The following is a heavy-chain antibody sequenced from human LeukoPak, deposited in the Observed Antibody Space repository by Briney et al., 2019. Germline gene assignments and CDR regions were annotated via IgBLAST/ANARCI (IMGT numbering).Heavy chain of an antibody. D-gene: IGHD3-10*01. CDR2: IKQDGSEK. CDR3: ARAENSGSWGYYFDY. V-gene: IGHV3-7*01. J-gene: IGHJ4*02. CDR1: GFTFSSYW. Sequence: PGGSLRLSCAASGFTFSSYWMSWVRQAPGQGLEWVANIKQDGSEKYYVDSVKGRFTISRDNAKNSLYLQMNSLRAEDTAVYYCARAENSGSWGYYFDYWGQGTLVTVSS.